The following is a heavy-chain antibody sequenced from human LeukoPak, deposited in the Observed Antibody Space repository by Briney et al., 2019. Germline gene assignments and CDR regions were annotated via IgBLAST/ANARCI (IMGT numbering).Heavy chain of an antibody. D-gene: IGHD2-15*01. J-gene: IGHJ4*02. V-gene: IGHV1-2*02. Sequence: ASVKVSCKASGYTFSDNYIHWVRQAPGQGLEWMGWINPHSGGTNYGENFQGRVTLTRDTSISTAYMDLSSLISDDTAVYYCARDLKAASTLDYWGQGTLVTVSS. CDR3: ARDLKAASTLDY. CDR1: GYTFSDNY. CDR2: INPHSGGT.